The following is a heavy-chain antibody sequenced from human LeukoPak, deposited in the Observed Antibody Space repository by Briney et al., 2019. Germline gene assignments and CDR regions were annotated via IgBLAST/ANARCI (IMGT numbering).Heavy chain of an antibody. CDR3: ASLAGYSSSWYPNYFDY. J-gene: IGHJ4*02. D-gene: IGHD6-13*01. CDR1: GYIFTSNW. CDR2: IYPGDSDT. V-gene: IGHV5-51*01. Sequence: GESLKIPCKASGYIFTSNWIGWVRQMPGKGLEGMGIIYPGDSDTRYSPAFQGQVTFSADKSISTDYLQWSSLKASATAIYYCASLAGYSSSWYPNYFDYWGQGTLVTVSS.